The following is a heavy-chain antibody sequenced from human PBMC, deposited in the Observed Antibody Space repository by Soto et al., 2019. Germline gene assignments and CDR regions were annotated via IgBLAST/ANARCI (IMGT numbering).Heavy chain of an antibody. J-gene: IGHJ2*01. D-gene: IGHD4-17*01. Sequence: QVQLQESGPGLVKPSETLSLNCSVSGDAITRHYWSWIRQSQGKGLEWLGYFFHTGTALFNHSLRSRVSMSVDTSKNQFSLKLTSVIPADTAVYFCVRNYGGNSQVFDLWGRGTLGTVSS. V-gene: IGHV4-59*11. CDR3: VRNYGGNSQVFDL. CDR1: GDAITRHY. CDR2: FFHTGTA.